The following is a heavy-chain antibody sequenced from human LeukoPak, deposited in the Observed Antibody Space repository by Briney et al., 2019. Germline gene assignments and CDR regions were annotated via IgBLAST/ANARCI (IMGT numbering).Heavy chain of an antibody. CDR1: GFTFSSYC. J-gene: IGHJ4*02. V-gene: IGHV3-21*01. CDR2: ISSSSSYI. CDR3: ARDATTAVVVPAASYYFDY. Sequence: GGSLRLSCAASGFTFSSYCMNWVRQAPGKGLEWVSSISSSSSYIYYADSVKGRFTSSRDNPKNSIYLQMNSLRAEDTAVYYCARDATTAVVVPAASYYFDYWGQGTLVTVSS. D-gene: IGHD2-2*01.